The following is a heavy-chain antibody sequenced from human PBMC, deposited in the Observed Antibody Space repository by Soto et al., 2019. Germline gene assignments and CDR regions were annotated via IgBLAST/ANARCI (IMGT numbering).Heavy chain of an antibody. CDR1: GGTFSSYA. Sequence: QVQLVQSGAEVKKPGSSVKVSCKASGGTFSSYAISWVRQAPGQGLEWMGGIIPIFGTANYAQKFQGRVTITADESPRTAYIELSSLRFEDTAVYFCARGIAVACTGYYYYGMDVWCQGTTVTVSS. J-gene: IGHJ6*02. CDR3: ARGIAVACTGYYYYGMDV. V-gene: IGHV1-69*01. D-gene: IGHD6-19*01. CDR2: IIPIFGTA.